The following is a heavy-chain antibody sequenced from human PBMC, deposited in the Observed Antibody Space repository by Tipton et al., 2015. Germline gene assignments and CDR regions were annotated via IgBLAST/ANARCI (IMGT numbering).Heavy chain of an antibody. V-gene: IGHV4-59*01. CDR3: ARGGMAHFDY. CDR2: IDGSGST. J-gene: IGHJ4*02. Sequence: TLSLTCSVSGGSISTYYWCWIRQSPGKGLEWIGYIDGSGSTSYNPALKSRLTMTVDTSKKEFSLMLSSGTAADTAVYYCARGGMAHFDYWGQGTLVTVSS. CDR1: GGSISTYY. D-gene: IGHD5-24*01.